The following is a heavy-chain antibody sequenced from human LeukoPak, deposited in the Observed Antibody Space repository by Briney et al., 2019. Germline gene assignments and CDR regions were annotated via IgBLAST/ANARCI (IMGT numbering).Heavy chain of an antibody. CDR2: ISGSGAST. Sequence: QPGGSLRLSCAASGFTFSSYAMSWVRQAPGKGLEWVSAISGSGASTYYADSVKGRFTISRDNSKNTLFLQMNSLRAEDTAVYYCTTDLNYDFWSGYYSGVDYWGQGTLVTVSS. V-gene: IGHV3-23*01. D-gene: IGHD3-3*01. CDR3: TTDLNYDFWSGYYSGVDY. J-gene: IGHJ4*02. CDR1: GFTFSSYA.